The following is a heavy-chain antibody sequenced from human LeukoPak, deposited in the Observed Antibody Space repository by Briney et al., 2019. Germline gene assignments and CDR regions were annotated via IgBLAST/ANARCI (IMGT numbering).Heavy chain of an antibody. CDR1: GGSISSYY. J-gene: IGHJ4*02. D-gene: IGHD6-19*01. V-gene: IGHV4-59*12. CDR3: AGSIAVAGAIDY. CDR2: IYYSGST. Sequence: SETLSLTCTVSGGSISSYYWSWIRQPPGKGLEWIGYIYYSGSTNYNPSLKSRVTISVDKSKNQFSLKLSSVTAADTAVYYCAGSIAVAGAIDYWGQGTLVTVSS.